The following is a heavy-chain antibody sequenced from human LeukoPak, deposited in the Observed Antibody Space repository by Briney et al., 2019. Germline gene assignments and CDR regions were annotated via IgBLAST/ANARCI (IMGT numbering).Heavy chain of an antibody. CDR1: GGSISDYY. Sequence: SETLSLTCTVSGGSISDYYWSWIRQPPGKGLEWIGYMYYSGATNYNPSLKSRVTISVDTSKNQFSLKLSSVTAADTAVYYCARHCPYSSSWSHFDYWGQGTQVTVSS. D-gene: IGHD6-13*01. V-gene: IGHV4-59*08. J-gene: IGHJ4*02. CDR3: ARHCPYSSSWSHFDY. CDR2: MYYSGAT.